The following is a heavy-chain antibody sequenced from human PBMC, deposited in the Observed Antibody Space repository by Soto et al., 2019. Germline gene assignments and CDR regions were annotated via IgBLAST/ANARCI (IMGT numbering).Heavy chain of an antibody. CDR3: ATERFFGVVHPTYYYYGMDV. CDR1: GGTFSSYA. D-gene: IGHD3-3*01. J-gene: IGHJ6*02. CDR2: IIPIFGTA. V-gene: IGHV1-69*13. Sequence: ASVKVSCKASGGTFSSYAISWVRQAPGQGLEWMGGIIPIFGTANYEQKFQGRVTITADESTSTAYMELSSLRSEDTAVYYCATERFFGVVHPTYYYYGMDVWGQGPTVTVSS.